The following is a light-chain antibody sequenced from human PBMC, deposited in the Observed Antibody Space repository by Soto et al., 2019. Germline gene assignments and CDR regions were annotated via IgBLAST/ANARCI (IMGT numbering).Light chain of an antibody. CDR1: QSVSSIY. Sequence: EIVLTQSPGTLSLSPGERATLSCRASQSVSSIYLAWYQQKPAQAPRLLIFGASSRATGIPDRFSGSGSGTDFTLTISRLEPEDFAVYYCQQYCSSRLFTFGPGTKVDIK. CDR3: QQYCSSRLFT. V-gene: IGKV3-20*01. CDR2: GAS. J-gene: IGKJ3*01.